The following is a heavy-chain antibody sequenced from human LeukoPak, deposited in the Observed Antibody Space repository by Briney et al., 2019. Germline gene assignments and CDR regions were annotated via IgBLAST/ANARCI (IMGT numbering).Heavy chain of an antibody. CDR1: GVTLSNYA. CDR2: IYSGGST. V-gene: IGHV3-53*01. J-gene: IGHJ3*02. D-gene: IGHD4-11*01. CDR3: ARDDFGGSSPSTVDDAFDI. Sequence: GGSLRLSCVASGVTLSNYAMSWVRQAPGKGLEWVSVIYSGGSTYYADSVKGRFTISRDNSKNTLYLQMNSLRAEDTAVYYCARDDFGGSSPSTVDDAFDIWGQGTMVTVSS.